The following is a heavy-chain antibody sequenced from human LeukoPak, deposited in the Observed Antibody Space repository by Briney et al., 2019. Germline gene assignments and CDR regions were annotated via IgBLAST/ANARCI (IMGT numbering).Heavy chain of an antibody. Sequence: GASVKVSCKASGYSFSNYAIHWVRQAPGQRPEWMGWLNTGTGNTRYSQKFQGRVTITRDTSASTAYMELSSLRSEDTAVYYCARDRPENYYDSSGYYGTNYYYYYGMDVWGQGTTVTVSS. CDR3: ARDRPENYYDSSGYYGTNYYYYYGMDV. V-gene: IGHV1-3*04. J-gene: IGHJ6*02. CDR2: LNTGTGNT. CDR1: GYSFSNYA. D-gene: IGHD3-22*01.